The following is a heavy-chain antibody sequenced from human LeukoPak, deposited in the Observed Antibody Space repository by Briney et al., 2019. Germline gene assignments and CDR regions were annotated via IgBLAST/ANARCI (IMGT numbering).Heavy chain of an antibody. D-gene: IGHD5-24*01. CDR2: INPNSGGT. CDR1: GYSFTDYAFTEYY. V-gene: IGHV1-2*02. J-gene: IGHJ4*02. Sequence: GASVKVSCKASGYSFTDYAFTEYYLHWVRQAPGQGLEWMGWINPNSGGTTYPQKFQGRVTMTIDTSISTAYMELSSLRSGDTAVYYCATRVDGFTNYFDLWGQGTPVTVSS. CDR3: ATRVDGFTNYFDL.